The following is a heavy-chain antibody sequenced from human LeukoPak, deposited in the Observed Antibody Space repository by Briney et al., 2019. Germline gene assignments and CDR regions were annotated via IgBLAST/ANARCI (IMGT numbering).Heavy chain of an antibody. CDR2: ISGSGGST. Sequence: PGGSLRLSCAASGFTFSSYAMSWVRQAPGKGLEWVSAISGSGGSTYYADSMKGRFTISRDNSKNTLYLQMNSLRVEDTAVYYCAIMMTTLPTGVDYWGQGTLVTVSS. CDR3: AIMMTTLPTGVDY. V-gene: IGHV3-23*01. CDR1: GFTFSSYA. D-gene: IGHD3-16*01. J-gene: IGHJ4*02.